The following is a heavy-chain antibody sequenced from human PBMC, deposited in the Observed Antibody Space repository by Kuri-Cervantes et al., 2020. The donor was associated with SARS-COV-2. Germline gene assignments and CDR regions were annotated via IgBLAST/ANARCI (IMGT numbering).Heavy chain of an antibody. J-gene: IGHJ4*02. Sequence: ASVKVSCKASGYTFTSYDINWVRQATGQGLEWMGRMNPNSGNTGYAQKFQGRVTMTRNTSISTAYMELSSLRSEDTAVYYCARSGRRGGLVDYWGQGTLVTVSS. CDR2: MNPNSGNT. V-gene: IGHV1-8*01. CDR1: GYTFTSYD. D-gene: IGHD6-19*01. CDR3: ARSGRRGGLVDY.